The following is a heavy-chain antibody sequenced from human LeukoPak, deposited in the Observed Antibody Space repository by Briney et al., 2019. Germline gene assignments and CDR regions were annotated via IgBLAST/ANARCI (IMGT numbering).Heavy chain of an antibody. D-gene: IGHD5-18*01. J-gene: IGHJ4*02. V-gene: IGHV1-46*03. CDR1: GYTFTSYY. CDR2: INPSGGST. CDR3: ATQYQALQLWDPFDY. Sequence: ASVKVSCKASGYTFTSYYMRWVRQAPGQGLEWMGIINPSGGSTSYAQKFQGRVTMTRDTSTSTVYMELSSLRSEDTAVYYCATQYQALQLWDPFDYWGQGTLVTVSS.